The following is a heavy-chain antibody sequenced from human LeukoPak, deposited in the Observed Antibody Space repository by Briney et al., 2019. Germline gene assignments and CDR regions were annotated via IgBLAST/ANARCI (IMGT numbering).Heavy chain of an antibody. V-gene: IGHV3-48*02. D-gene: IGHD3-22*01. Sequence: GGSLRLSCAASGFTFSSYSMNWVRQAPGKGLEWVSYISSSSSTIYYADSVKGRFTISRDNAKNSLYLQMNSLRDEDTAVYYCATLPSITMIVVGAFDIWGQGTMVTVSS. CDR2: ISSSSSTI. CDR1: GFTFSSYS. J-gene: IGHJ3*02. CDR3: ATLPSITMIVVGAFDI.